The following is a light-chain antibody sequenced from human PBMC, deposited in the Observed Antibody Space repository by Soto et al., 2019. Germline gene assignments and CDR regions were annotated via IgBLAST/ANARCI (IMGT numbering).Light chain of an antibody. CDR2: DVS. J-gene: IGLJ2*01. CDR3: SSYTSSSTVV. V-gene: IGLV2-14*01. CDR1: SSDVGGYNY. Sequence: QSALTQPASVSGSPGQSITISCTGTSSDVGGYNYVSWYQQHPGKAPKLMIYDVSNRPSGVSNRFSGSKSVNTASLTISGLQAEDEADYCCSSYTSSSTVVFGGGTELTVL.